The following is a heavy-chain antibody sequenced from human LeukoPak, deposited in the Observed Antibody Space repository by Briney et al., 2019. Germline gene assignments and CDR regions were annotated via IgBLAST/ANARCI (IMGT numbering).Heavy chain of an antibody. CDR1: GYTFTSYG. Sequence: ASVKVSCKASGYTFTSYGISWVRQAPGQGLEWMGWISAYNGNTNYAQKLQGRVTMTTDTSTSTAYMELRSLRSDDTAVYYCARQLEYYDFWGGFPHSNNWFDPWGQGTLVTVSS. D-gene: IGHD3-3*01. CDR2: ISAYNGNT. CDR3: ARQLEYYDFWGGFPHSNNWFDP. V-gene: IGHV1-18*01. J-gene: IGHJ5*02.